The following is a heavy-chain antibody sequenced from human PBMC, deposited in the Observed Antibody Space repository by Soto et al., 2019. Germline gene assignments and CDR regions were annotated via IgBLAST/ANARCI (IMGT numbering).Heavy chain of an antibody. CDR1: GFTFSSYA. Sequence: PGGSLRLSCAASGFTFSSYAMHWVRQAPGKGLEWVAVISYDGSNKYYADSVKGRFTISRDNSKNALYLQMNSLRAEDTAVYYCASVKRAWVAVAGTVPWFDPWGQGTLVTVYS. CDR2: ISYDGSNK. V-gene: IGHV3-30-3*01. J-gene: IGHJ5*02. D-gene: IGHD6-19*01. CDR3: ASVKRAWVAVAGTVPWFDP.